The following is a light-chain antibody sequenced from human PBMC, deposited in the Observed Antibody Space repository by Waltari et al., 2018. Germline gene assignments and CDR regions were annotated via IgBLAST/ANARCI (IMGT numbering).Light chain of an antibody. CDR2: DQN. J-gene: IGLJ2*01. CDR3: HSRDASGVGGS. CDR1: SLRNYY. V-gene: IGLV3-19*01. Sequence: SSELTQDPAVSVAMGPTVRITFQGNSLRNYYASWYQQRPGQAPRLVMFDQNNRPAGVPDRFSCSNSDNTASLTITGAQAEDEASYYCHSRDASGVGGSFGGGTKLTVL.